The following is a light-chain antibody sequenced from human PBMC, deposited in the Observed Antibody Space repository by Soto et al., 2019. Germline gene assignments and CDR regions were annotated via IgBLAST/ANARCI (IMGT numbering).Light chain of an antibody. J-gene: IGKJ5*01. Sequence: EFVLTQSPGTLSLSLGKVSTLSCRASQSVRSSYLAWYQQKPGQAPRLRIYGASSRATGIPDRFSGSGSGTDFTLTISRLEPEDFAVYYCQQYGSSPTFGQGTRLEIK. CDR3: QQYGSSPT. CDR2: GAS. CDR1: QSVRSSY. V-gene: IGKV3-20*01.